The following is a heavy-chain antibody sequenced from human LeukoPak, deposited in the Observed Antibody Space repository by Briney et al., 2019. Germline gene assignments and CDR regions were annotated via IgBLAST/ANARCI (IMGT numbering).Heavy chain of an antibody. J-gene: IGHJ4*02. D-gene: IGHD1-1*01. CDR1: EFTFSSFA. CDR3: AAAPRPTTPLLPVDY. Sequence: GGSLRLSCAASEFTFSSFAVSWVRQAPGKGLEWVSSISGSGDAAYYADSVKGRFTISRDNSKNILYLQMNSLGAEDSAVYYCAAAPRPTTPLLPVDYWGQGTLVTVSS. V-gene: IGHV3-23*01. CDR2: ISGSGDAA.